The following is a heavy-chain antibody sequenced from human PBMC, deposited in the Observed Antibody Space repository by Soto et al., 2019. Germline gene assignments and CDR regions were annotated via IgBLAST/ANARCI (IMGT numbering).Heavy chain of an antibody. J-gene: IGHJ3*02. CDR3: SRNGVGFGFDI. CDR1: GGSISAYN. D-gene: IGHD3-10*01. Sequence: QVQLQQWGAGLLKPSETLSLTCAVYGGSISAYNWSWIRQSPGKGMEWIGEIHHVGGTNYDPSLKGRVTLSIDTSKNQFSLKPTYVTAADTAVYYCSRNGVGFGFDIWGLGTMVTVSS. V-gene: IGHV4-34*02. CDR2: IHHVGGT.